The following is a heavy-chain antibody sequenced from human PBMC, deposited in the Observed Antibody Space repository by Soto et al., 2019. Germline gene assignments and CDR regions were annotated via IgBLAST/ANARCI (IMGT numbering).Heavy chain of an antibody. Sequence: EVQLVESGGGLVQPGGSLRLSCAASGFTFSSYSMNWVRKAPGKGLEWVSYISSSSSNIYYAGSVKGRFTISRDNAKNSLLLQMNSLRAEDTAVYYCARGLLGGYGDASLDYWGQGTLVTVSS. V-gene: IGHV3-48*01. J-gene: IGHJ1*01. CDR3: ARGLLGGYGDASLDY. CDR1: GFTFSSYS. CDR2: ISSSSSNI. D-gene: IGHD4-17*01.